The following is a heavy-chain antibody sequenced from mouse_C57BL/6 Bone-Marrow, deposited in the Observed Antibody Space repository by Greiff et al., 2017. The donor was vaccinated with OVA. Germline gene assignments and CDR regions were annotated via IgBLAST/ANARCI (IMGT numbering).Heavy chain of an antibody. Sequence: QVQLQQSGAELVKPGASVKMSCKASGYTFTSYWITWVKQRPGQGLEWIGDIYPGSGSTNYNEKFKSKATLTVDTSSSTAYMQLSSLTSEDSAVYYCARPPYYYGSRGYAMDYWGQGTSVTVSS. CDR1: GYTFTSYW. J-gene: IGHJ4*01. V-gene: IGHV1-55*01. D-gene: IGHD1-1*01. CDR2: IYPGSGST. CDR3: ARPPYYYGSRGYAMDY.